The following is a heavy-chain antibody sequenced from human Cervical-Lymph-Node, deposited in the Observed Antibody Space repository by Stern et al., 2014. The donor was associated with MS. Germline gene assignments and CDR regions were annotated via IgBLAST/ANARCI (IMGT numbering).Heavy chain of an antibody. CDR1: GYTFTSYG. CDR3: ARGLLGSENAFDI. D-gene: IGHD2-15*01. Sequence: VQLLESGAEVKKPGASVKVSCKASGYTFTSYGISWVRQAPGQGLEWMGWLSAYHGNTHSAQKLQGRVTMTTDTSTSTAYMELRSLRSDDTAVYYCARGLLGSENAFDIWGQGTMVTVSS. CDR2: LSAYHGNT. J-gene: IGHJ3*02. V-gene: IGHV1-18*01.